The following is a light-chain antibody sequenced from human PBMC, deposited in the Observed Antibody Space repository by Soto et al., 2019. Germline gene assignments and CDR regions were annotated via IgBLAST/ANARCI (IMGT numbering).Light chain of an antibody. CDR3: QQYDNLPRLT. J-gene: IGKJ3*01. CDR2: DAS. Sequence: DIQMTQSPSTLSASVGDRVTITCQASQDISNYLNWYKQKPGKAPKLLIYDASNLETGVPSRFSGSGSGTDFTFTISSLQPEDIATYYCQQYDNLPRLTFGPGTKVDIK. CDR1: QDISNY. V-gene: IGKV1-33*01.